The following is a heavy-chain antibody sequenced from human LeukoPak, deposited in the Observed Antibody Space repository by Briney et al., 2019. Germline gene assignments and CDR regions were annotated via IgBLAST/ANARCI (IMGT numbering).Heavy chain of an antibody. V-gene: IGHV3-7*01. J-gene: IGHJ4*02. Sequence: PGGSLRRSCAASGFTFSSYWMSWVRQAPGKGLEWVANIKQDGSEKYYVDSVKGRFTISRDNAKNSLYLQMNSLRAEDTAVYYCAREGKYDSSGYYQEVLDYWGQGTLVTVSS. CDR2: IKQDGSEK. CDR3: AREGKYDSSGYYQEVLDY. D-gene: IGHD3-22*01. CDR1: GFTFSSYW.